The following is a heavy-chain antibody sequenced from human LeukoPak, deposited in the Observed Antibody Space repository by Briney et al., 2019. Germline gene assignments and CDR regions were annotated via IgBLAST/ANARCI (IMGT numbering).Heavy chain of an antibody. V-gene: IGHV1-69*04. D-gene: IGHD2-15*01. CDR2: IIPIFGIA. CDR1: GGTFSSYA. J-gene: IGHJ5*02. CDR3: ARQEDCSGGSCYSFIWFDP. Sequence: SVKVSRKASGGTFSSYAISWVRQAPGQGLEWMGRIIPIFGIANYAQKFQGRVTITADKSTSTAYMELSSLRSEDTAVYYCARQEDCSGGSCYSFIWFDPWGQGTLVTVSS.